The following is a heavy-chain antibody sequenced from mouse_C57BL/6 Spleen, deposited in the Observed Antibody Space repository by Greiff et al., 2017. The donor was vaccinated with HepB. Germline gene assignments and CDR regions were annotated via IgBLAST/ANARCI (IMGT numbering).Heavy chain of an antibody. D-gene: IGHD1-1*01. Sequence: VQLQQSGAELVRPGASVTLSCKASGYTFTDYEMHWVKQTPVHGLEWIGAIDPETGGTAYNQKFKGKAILTADKSSSTAYMELRSLTSDDSAVYYCTRRITTVVATGAMDYWGQGTSVTVSS. V-gene: IGHV1-15*01. J-gene: IGHJ4*01. CDR1: GYTFTDYE. CDR3: TRRITTVVATGAMDY. CDR2: IDPETGGT.